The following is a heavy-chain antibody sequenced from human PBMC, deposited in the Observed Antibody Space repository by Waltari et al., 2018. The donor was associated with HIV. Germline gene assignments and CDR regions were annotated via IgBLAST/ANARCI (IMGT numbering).Heavy chain of an antibody. J-gene: IGHJ5*02. D-gene: IGHD2-2*01. CDR3: ARGRYCSSTSCPYWFDP. V-gene: IGHV1-8*01. Sequence: QVQLVQSGIEVKKPGASVKVSCKASGYTFTNYDINWVRQATGQGLEWMGWRNPNSGNTGYTKNFQGRVTMTRNTSISTAYIELNSLTSEDTAVYYCARGRYCSSTSCPYWFDPWGQGTLVTVSS. CDR1: GYTFTNYD. CDR2: RNPNSGNT.